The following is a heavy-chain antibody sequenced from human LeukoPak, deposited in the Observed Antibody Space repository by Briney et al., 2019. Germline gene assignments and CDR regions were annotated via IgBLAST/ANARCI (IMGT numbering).Heavy chain of an antibody. CDR2: ISGSGGST. D-gene: IGHD6-13*01. V-gene: IGHV3-23*01. CDR1: GFTFSSYV. J-gene: IGHJ5*02. CDR3: AKDIAAQGFDP. Sequence: AGGSLRLSCAASGFTFSSYVMSWVCQAPGKGLEWVSAISGSGGSTYYADSVKGRFTISRDNSKNTLYLQMNSLRAEDTAVYYCAKDIAAQGFDPWGQGTLVTVSS.